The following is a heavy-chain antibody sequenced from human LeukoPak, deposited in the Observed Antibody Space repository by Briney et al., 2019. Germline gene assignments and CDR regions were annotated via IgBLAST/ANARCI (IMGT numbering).Heavy chain of an antibody. V-gene: IGHV4-34*01. Sequence: SETLSLTCAVYGGSFSGYYWSWIRQLPGKGLEWIGEINHSGSTNYNPSLKSRVTISVDTSKNQFSLKLSSVTAADTAVYYCARETTTVIYFDYWGQGTLVTVSS. CDR1: GGSFSGYY. CDR2: INHSGST. CDR3: ARETTTVIYFDY. J-gene: IGHJ4*02. D-gene: IGHD4-17*01.